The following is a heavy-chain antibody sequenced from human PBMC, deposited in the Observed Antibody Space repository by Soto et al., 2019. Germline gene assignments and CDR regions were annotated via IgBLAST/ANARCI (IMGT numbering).Heavy chain of an antibody. D-gene: IGHD3-22*01. CDR1: GGSISGFY. V-gene: IGHV4-59*01. J-gene: IGHJ4*02. CDR2: IYSSGTT. CDR3: AIAPMVITRSYFDQ. Sequence: SETLSLTCTVSGGSISGFYWSWIRQPPGKGLEWIAYIYSSGTTNYNPSLKSRVTLSVDTSKNQFSLKLTSVTAADSAVYYCAIAPMVITRSYFDQWGQGTPVTVSS.